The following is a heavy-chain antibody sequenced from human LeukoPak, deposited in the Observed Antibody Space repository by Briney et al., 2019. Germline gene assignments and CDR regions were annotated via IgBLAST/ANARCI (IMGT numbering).Heavy chain of an antibody. J-gene: IGHJ4*02. CDR3: ARAGYCSGGSCSFTYYFDY. D-gene: IGHD2-15*01. CDR1: RFTVSSNY. V-gene: IGHV3-66*02. CDR2: IYSGGST. Sequence: GGSLRLSCAASRFTVSSNYMSWVRQAPGKGLEWVSVIYSGGSTYYADSVKGRFTISRDNSKNTLYLQMNSLRAEDTAVYYCARAGYCSGGSCSFTYYFDYWGQGTLVTVSS.